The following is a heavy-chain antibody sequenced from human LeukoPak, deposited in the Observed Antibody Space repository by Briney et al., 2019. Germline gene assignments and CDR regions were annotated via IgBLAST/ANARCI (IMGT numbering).Heavy chain of an antibody. CDR2: IYYSGST. Sequence: SETLSLTCTVSGGSISSYYWSWIRQPPGKGLEWIGYIYYSGSTNYNPSLKSRVTISVDTPKNQFSLKLSSVTAADTAVYYCARVLSGKWFGGNWFDPWGQGTLVTVSS. D-gene: IGHD3-10*01. CDR1: GGSISSYY. V-gene: IGHV4-59*01. J-gene: IGHJ5*02. CDR3: ARVLSGKWFGGNWFDP.